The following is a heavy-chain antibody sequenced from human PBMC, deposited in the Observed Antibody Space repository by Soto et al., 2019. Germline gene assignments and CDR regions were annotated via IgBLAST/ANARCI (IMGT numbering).Heavy chain of an antibody. CDR2: IYYSGST. J-gene: IGHJ6*03. D-gene: IGHD2-15*01. Sequence: PSETLSLTCTVSGGSISSSSYYWGWIRQPPGKGLEWIGSIYYSGSTYYNPSLKSRVTISVDTSKNQFSLRLSSVTAADTAVYYCARDRDACSGGNCYSGYYYYMDVWGKGTTVTVSS. CDR1: GGSISSSSYY. CDR3: ARDRDACSGGNCYSGYYYYMDV. V-gene: IGHV4-39*07.